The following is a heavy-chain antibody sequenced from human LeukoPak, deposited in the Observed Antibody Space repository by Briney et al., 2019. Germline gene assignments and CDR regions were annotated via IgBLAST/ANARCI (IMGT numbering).Heavy chain of an antibody. V-gene: IGHV1-18*01. CDR1: GYTFTSYG. Sequence: ASVKVSCKASGYTFTSYGISWVRQAPGQGLEWMGWISAFNGKTNYARNFQDRVTMTTDTSTSTAYMELTSLRSDDTAVYYCARSPPSTGYDRFDTWGQGTLVTVSS. CDR2: ISAFNGKT. D-gene: IGHD5-12*01. J-gene: IGHJ4*02. CDR3: ARSPPSTGYDRFDT.